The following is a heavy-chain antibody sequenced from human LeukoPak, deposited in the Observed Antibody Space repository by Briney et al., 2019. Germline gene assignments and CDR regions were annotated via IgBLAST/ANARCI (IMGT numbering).Heavy chain of an antibody. CDR2: ISGSGGST. D-gene: IGHD6-19*01. CDR1: GFTFSSYG. CDR3: AKTEQWLDDAFDI. J-gene: IGHJ3*02. Sequence: PGGSLRLSCAASGFTFSSYGMHWVRQAPGKGLEWVSAISGSGGSTYYADSVKGRFTISRDNSKNTLYLQMNSLRAEDTAVYYCAKTEQWLDDAFDIWGQGTMVTVSS. V-gene: IGHV3-23*01.